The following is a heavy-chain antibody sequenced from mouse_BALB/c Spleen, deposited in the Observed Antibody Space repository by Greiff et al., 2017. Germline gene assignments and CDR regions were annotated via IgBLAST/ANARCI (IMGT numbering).Heavy chain of an antibody. Sequence: QVQLKQPGAELVKPGTSVKLSCKASGYNFTSYWINWVKLRPGQGLEWIGDIYPGSGSTNYNEKFKSKATLTVDTSSSTAYMQLSSLASEDSALYYCARGGYRYDGGYAMDYWGQGTSVTVSS. J-gene: IGHJ4*01. CDR3: ARGGYRYDGGYAMDY. V-gene: IGHV1-55*01. CDR2: IYPGSGST. CDR1: GYNFTSYW. D-gene: IGHD2-14*01.